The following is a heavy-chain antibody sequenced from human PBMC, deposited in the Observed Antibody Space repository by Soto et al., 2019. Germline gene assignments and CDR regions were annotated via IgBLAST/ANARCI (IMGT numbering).Heavy chain of an antibody. CDR2: ISYDGSNK. V-gene: IGHV3-30*18. Sequence: QVQLVESGGGVVQPGRSLRLSCAASGFTFSSYGMHWVRQAPGKGLEWVALISYDGSNKYYADSVKGRFTISRDNSKNTLYLLMHSLRDEETTVYYCAKRGRRDRDMVIDYWGQGTLVTVSS. CDR3: AKRGRRDRDMVIDY. CDR1: GFTFSSYG. D-gene: IGHD5-18*01. J-gene: IGHJ4*02.